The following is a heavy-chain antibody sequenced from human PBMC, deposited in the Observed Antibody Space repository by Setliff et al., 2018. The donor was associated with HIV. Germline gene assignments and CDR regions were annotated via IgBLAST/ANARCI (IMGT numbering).Heavy chain of an antibody. V-gene: IGHV4-30-2*01. CDR3: ARRGDFFYYAMDV. Sequence: SSETLSLTCAVSGGSMRSSGYSRTWIRQAPGKGLEWVGYIYYNGNAYYNPSLKSRVTISVDRSKNQFSLKLSSVTAADTAVYYCARRGDFFYYAMDVWGQGTTVTVSS. CDR1: GGSMRSSGYS. CDR2: IYYNGNA. J-gene: IGHJ6*02.